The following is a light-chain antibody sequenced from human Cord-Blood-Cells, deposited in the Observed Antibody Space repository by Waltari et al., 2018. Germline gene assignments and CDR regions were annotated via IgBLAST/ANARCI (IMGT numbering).Light chain of an antibody. CDR3: SSYTSSSTV. CDR1: SSDDGGYNS. J-gene: IGLJ3*02. Sequence: QSALTQPASVSGSPGQSITISCTGTSSDDGGYNSSSWYQQHPGKAPKLMIYDVSNRPSGVSNRVAGSKSGNTASLTISGLQAEDEADYYCSSYTSSSTVFGGGTKLTVL. CDR2: DVS. V-gene: IGLV2-14*01.